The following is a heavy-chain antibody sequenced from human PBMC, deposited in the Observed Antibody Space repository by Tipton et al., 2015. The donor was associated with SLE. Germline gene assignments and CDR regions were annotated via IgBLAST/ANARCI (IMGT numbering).Heavy chain of an antibody. D-gene: IGHD6-13*01. Sequence: TLSLTCAVSGGSIRSSNWWSWVRQPPGKGLEWIGEVDQSGSTNSNPSLKSRVSMSVDKSKNQFSLKLSSVTPEDTALYYCAREGSSWYHLDLWGRGTLVTVSS. CDR3: AREGSSWYHLDL. V-gene: IGHV4-4*02. CDR1: GGSIRSSNW. CDR2: VDQSGST. J-gene: IGHJ2*01.